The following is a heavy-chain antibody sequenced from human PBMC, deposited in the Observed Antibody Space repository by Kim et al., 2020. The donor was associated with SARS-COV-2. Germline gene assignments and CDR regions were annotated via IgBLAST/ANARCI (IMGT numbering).Heavy chain of an antibody. D-gene: IGHD6-19*01. CDR2: MNPNIGNT. V-gene: IGHV1-8*01. CDR3: ARGLLAMAVAENWFDP. J-gene: IGHJ5*02. CDR1: GYTFTSYD. Sequence: ASVKVSCKASGYTFTSYDINWVRQATGQGLEWMGWMNPNIGNTGYAQKFQGRVTMTRNTSISTAYMELSSLRSEDTAVYYCARGLLAMAVAENWFDPWGEGTLVTVSS.